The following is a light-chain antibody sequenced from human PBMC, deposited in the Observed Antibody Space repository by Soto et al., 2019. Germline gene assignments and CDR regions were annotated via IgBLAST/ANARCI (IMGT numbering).Light chain of an antibody. J-gene: IGKJ1*01. CDR3: QQYNSYST. Sequence: DIKMSQSPSTLSAYVGDRVTITCRASQSISSWLAWYQQKPGKAPKLLIYKASSLESGVPSRFSGSGSGTEFTLTISSLQPDDFATYYCQQYNSYSTFGQGTKVDVK. V-gene: IGKV1-5*03. CDR2: KAS. CDR1: QSISSW.